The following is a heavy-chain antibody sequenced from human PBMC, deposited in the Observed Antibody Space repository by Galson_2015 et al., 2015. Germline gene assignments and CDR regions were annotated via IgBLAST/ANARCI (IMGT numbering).Heavy chain of an antibody. J-gene: IGHJ4*02. CDR1: GFTFSSYG. V-gene: IGHV3-30*18. Sequence: SLRLSCAAAGFTFSSYGMHWVRQAPGQGLEWVAVISYDGSDKYYAESVKGRFTISRDNSRENSNNTLYLQVHTLRDDDTAVYYCAKDTGHCSGGDCHGIDYWGQGTLVTVSS. D-gene: IGHD2-15*01. CDR3: AKDTGHCSGGDCHGIDY. CDR2: ISYDGSDK.